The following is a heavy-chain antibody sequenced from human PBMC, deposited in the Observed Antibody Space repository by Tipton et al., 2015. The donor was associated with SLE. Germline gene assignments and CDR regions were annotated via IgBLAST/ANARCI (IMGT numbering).Heavy chain of an antibody. D-gene: IGHD6-13*01. CDR1: GDSISSSGYQ. CDR2: MYYSGNT. Sequence: TLSLTCTVFGDSISSSGYQWGWIRQPPGKGLEWIGSMYYSGNTYYNPSLKSRVTISVDTSKNQLSLKLTSVTAADTAVYYCGRFRSSWSYFDYWGQGTLVTVSS. J-gene: IGHJ4*02. CDR3: GRFRSSWSYFDY. V-gene: IGHV4-39*07.